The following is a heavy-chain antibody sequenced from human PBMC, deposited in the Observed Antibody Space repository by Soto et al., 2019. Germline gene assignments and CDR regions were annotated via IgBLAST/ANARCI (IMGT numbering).Heavy chain of an antibody. CDR2: ISSNGGST. CDR3: VSRDVFWGGFYYYGMDV. V-gene: IGHV3-64D*08. CDR1: GFTFSSYA. D-gene: IGHD3-16*01. Sequence: GGSLRLSCSASGFTFSSYAMHWVRQAPGKGLEYVSAISSNGGSTYYADSVKGRFTISRDNSKNTLYLQMSSLRAEDTAVYYCVSRDVFWGGFYYYGMDVWGQGTTVTVSS. J-gene: IGHJ6*02.